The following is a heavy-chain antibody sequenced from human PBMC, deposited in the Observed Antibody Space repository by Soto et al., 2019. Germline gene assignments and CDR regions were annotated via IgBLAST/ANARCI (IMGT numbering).Heavy chain of an antibody. CDR3: AVLRARYCGGDCQDDY. CDR1: GYTFTSYY. J-gene: IGHJ4*02. D-gene: IGHD2-21*02. V-gene: IGHV1-46*01. Sequence: ASVKVSCKASGYTFTSYYMHWVRQAPGQAHERMGIINPSGGSTSDAQKFQGRVTMTRDTSTSTVYMELSSLRSEDTAVYYCAVLRARYCGGDCQDDYWGQGTLVTVSS. CDR2: INPSGGST.